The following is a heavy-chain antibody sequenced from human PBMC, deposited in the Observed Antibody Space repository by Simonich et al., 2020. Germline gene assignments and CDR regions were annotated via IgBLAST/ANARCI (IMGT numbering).Heavy chain of an antibody. D-gene: IGHD4-4*01. CDR1: GFTFSSYW. J-gene: IGHJ3*02. V-gene: IGHV3-74*01. CDR3: ARDYSNYDAFDI. Sequence: EVQLVESGGGLVQPGGSLRLSCAASGFTFSSYWLHWVRQAPGKGRGWGARINSDGSNTSYADSVKGRFTISRDNAKNTLYLQMSSLRAEDTAVYYCARDYSNYDAFDIWGQGTMVTVSS. CDR2: INSDGSNT.